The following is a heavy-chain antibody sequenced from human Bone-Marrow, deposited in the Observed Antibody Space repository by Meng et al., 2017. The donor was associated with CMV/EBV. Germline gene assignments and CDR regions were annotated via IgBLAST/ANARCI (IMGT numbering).Heavy chain of an antibody. J-gene: IGHJ4*02. CDR2: IGNRGGFI. D-gene: IGHD1-26*01. Sequence: LSCAASGFTFTAYSMSWVRQAPGKGLEWVASIGNRGGFIYYADSVQGRFTISRDNANSSLYLQLSRLTAQDTAIYYCVRKSGGCSDFWGQGTLVTVSS. CDR1: GFTFTAYS. CDR3: VRKSGGCSDF. V-gene: IGHV3-21*01.